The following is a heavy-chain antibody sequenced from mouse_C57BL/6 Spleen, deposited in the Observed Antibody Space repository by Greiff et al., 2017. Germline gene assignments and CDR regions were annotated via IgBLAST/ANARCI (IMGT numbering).Heavy chain of an antibody. CDR3: TLLQYYFDY. D-gene: IGHD2-12*01. CDR2: IRLKSDNYAT. V-gene: IGHV6-3*01. CDR1: GFTFSNYW. J-gene: IGHJ2*01. Sequence: DVKLQESGGGLVQPGGSIKLSCVASGFTFSNYWMNWVRQSPEKGLEWVAQIRLKSDNYATHYAESVKGRFTISRDDSKSSVYLQMNNLRAEDNGIYYCTLLQYYFDYWGQGTTLTVSS.